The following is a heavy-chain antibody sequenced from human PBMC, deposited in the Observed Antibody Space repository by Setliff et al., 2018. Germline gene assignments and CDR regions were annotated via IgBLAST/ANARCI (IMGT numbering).Heavy chain of an antibody. Sequence: ASVKVSCKVSGYTFTSYAMNWVRQAPGQGLEWMGWINTNTGNPTYAQGFTGRFVFSLDTSVSTAYLQISSLKAEDTAVYYCARGPLHYDFWSGYYTVSWFDPWGQGTLVTVSS. D-gene: IGHD3-3*01. V-gene: IGHV7-4-1*02. CDR2: INTNTGNP. J-gene: IGHJ5*02. CDR1: GYTFTSYA. CDR3: ARGPLHYDFWSGYYTVSWFDP.